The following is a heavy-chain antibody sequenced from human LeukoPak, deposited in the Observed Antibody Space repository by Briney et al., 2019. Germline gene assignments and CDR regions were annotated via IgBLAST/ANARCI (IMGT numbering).Heavy chain of an antibody. CDR1: GFSISSGGYS. D-gene: IGHD2-2*02. CDR3: ARERGAEYCSSTSCYRDNWFDP. V-gene: IGHV4-30-2*01. Sequence: SETLSLTCAVSGFSISSGGYSWRWLRQPPGKGLEWIGYICHSGYTYYNPSLKSRITISIDRSKNQFSLKLSSVTAADTAGYYCARERGAEYCSSTSCYRDNWFDPWGQGTLVTVSS. CDR2: ICHSGYT. J-gene: IGHJ5*02.